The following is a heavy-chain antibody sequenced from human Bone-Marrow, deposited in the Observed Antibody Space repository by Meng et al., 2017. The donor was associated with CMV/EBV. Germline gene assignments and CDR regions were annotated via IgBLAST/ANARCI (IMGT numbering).Heavy chain of an antibody. CDR2: IYYSGIA. CDR1: RGSNSHYD. Sequence: GSLRLSCTVSRGSNSHYDWSWIRQPPGKGLEWIGYIYYSGIANYNPSLKSRVTISVDTSKNQFSLRLSSVTTADTAVYYCARTTASGWYYFDYWGQGTLVTVSS. V-gene: IGHV4-59*01. D-gene: IGHD6-19*01. CDR3: ARTTASGWYYFDY. J-gene: IGHJ4*02.